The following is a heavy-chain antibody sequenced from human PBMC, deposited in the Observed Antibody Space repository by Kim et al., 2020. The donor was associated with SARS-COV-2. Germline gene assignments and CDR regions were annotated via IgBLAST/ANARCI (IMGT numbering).Heavy chain of an antibody. CDR1: GFTFSSYA. Sequence: GGSLRLSCAASGFTFSSYAMSWVRQAPGKGLEWVSAINDRGDSTNYADSVKGRFTISRDNSKSTLYLQMNSLRTEDTAVYYCAKDLGIRNIAARPGYWGQRTLVTVS. D-gene: IGHD6-6*01. J-gene: IGHJ4*02. CDR3: AKDLGIRNIAARPGY. V-gene: IGHV3-23*01. CDR2: INDRGDST.